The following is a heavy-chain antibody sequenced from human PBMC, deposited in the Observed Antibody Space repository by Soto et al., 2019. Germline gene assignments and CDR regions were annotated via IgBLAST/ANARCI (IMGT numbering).Heavy chain of an antibody. D-gene: IGHD4-17*01. CDR3: ARAYGDYYEAFDI. CDR2: INPNSGGT. Sequence: ASVKVSCKASGYTFTGYYMHWVRQAPGQGLEWMGWINPNSGGTNYAQKFQGRVTMTRDTSISTAYMELSRLRSDDTAVYYCARAYGDYYEAFDIWGQGTMVTVSS. CDR1: GYTFTGYY. V-gene: IGHV1-2*02. J-gene: IGHJ3*02.